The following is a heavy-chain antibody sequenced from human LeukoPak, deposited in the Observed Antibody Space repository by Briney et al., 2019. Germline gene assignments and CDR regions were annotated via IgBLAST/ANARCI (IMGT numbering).Heavy chain of an antibody. CDR3: ARISKRRGYDY. V-gene: IGHV3-48*03. Sequence: GGSLRLSCAASGFTFSSYEMNWVRQAPGKGLEWVSYITVSGSTKYYTDSVKGRFTISRDNAKNSLYLLMNGLRAEDTAIYYCARISKRRGYDYWGQGTLVTVSS. CDR2: ITVSGSTK. J-gene: IGHJ4*02. CDR1: GFTFSSYE. D-gene: IGHD5-12*01.